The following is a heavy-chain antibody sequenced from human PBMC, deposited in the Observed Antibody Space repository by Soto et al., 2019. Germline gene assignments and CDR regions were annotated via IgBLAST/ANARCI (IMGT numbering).Heavy chain of an antibody. CDR3: ARDQESSSSHAFDI. D-gene: IGHD6-6*01. CDR2: IYYSGST. CDR1: GGSISSSSYY. V-gene: IGHV4-39*02. Sequence: SETLSLTCTVSGGSISSSSYYWGWIRQPPGKGLEWIGSIYYSGSTYYNPSPKSRVTISVDTSKNQFSLKLSSVTAADTAVYYCARDQESSSSHAFDIWGQGTMVTVSS. J-gene: IGHJ3*02.